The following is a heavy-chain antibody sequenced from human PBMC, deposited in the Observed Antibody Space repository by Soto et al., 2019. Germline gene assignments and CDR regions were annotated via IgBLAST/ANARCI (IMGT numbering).Heavy chain of an antibody. Sequence: GGSLRLSCAASGFTFSSYAMSWVRQAPGKGLEWVSAISGSGGSTYYADSVKGRFTISRDNSKNTLYLQMNSLRAEDTAVYYCAKGVTQKSDRVVEVAATRVSYMDVWGKGTTVTFPS. CDR2: ISGSGGST. CDR3: AKGVTQKSDRVVEVAATRVSYMDV. V-gene: IGHV3-23*01. J-gene: IGHJ6*03. D-gene: IGHD2-15*01. CDR1: GFTFSSYA.